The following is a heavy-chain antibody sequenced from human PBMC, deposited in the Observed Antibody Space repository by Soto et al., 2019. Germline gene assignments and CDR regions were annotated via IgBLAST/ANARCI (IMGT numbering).Heavy chain of an antibody. V-gene: IGHV1-18*04. CDR1: GYSFSNNG. Sequence: QVQLVQSGAEVKKPGASVKVSCQASGYSFSNNGISWVRQAPGQGFEWMGWINGDNGNTNYAQKFQGRVTMTTDTSTSTDYMELRSLRSDDTAVYYGARDLGYGDYGTDFWGQGTLVTVSS. CDR2: INGDNGNT. D-gene: IGHD4-17*01. J-gene: IGHJ4*02. CDR3: ARDLGYGDYGTDF.